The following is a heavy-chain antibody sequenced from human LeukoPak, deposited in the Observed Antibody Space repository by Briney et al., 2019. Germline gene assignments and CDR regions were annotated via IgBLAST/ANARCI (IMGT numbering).Heavy chain of an antibody. J-gene: IGHJ4*02. CDR3: ARRKGPYGSGTYYDS. CDR2: VSWNGAYT. CDR1: GFPFDDYG. Sequence: GGSLRLSCAASGFPFDDYGMSWVRLAPGKGLEWVSGVSWNGAYTEYADSVRGRLTISRDNAKKSLYLQMNSLRVDDTALYYCARRKGPYGSGTYYDSWGQGTLVSVSS. V-gene: IGHV3-20*04. D-gene: IGHD3-10*01.